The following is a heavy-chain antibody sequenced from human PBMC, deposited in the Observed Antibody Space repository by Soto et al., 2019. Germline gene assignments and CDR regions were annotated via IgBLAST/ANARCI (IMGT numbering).Heavy chain of an antibody. Sequence: GGSLRLSCAASGFTFSSYSMNWVRQAPGKGLEWVSSISSSSSYIYYADSVKGRFTISRDNAKNSLYLQMNSLRAEDTAVYYCARAEYDFWSGYSGDWGQGTLVTVSS. J-gene: IGHJ4*02. V-gene: IGHV3-21*01. CDR2: ISSSSSYI. CDR1: GFTFSSYS. D-gene: IGHD3-3*01. CDR3: ARAEYDFWSGYSGD.